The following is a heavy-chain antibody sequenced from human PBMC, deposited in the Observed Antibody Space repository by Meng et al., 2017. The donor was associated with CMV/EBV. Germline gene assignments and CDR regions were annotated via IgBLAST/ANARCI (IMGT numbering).Heavy chain of an antibody. D-gene: IGHD3-9*01. V-gene: IGHV1-2*02. J-gene: IGHJ6*02. CDR2: INPNSGGT. CDR1: GYTFTGYY. Sequence: ASVKVSCKASGYTFTGYYMHWVRQAPGQGLEWMGWINPNSGGTNYAQKFQGRVTMTRDTSISTAYMELRSLRSDDTAVYYCARGGIRYPYYYGMDVWGQGTTVTVSS. CDR3: ARGGIRYPYYYGMDV.